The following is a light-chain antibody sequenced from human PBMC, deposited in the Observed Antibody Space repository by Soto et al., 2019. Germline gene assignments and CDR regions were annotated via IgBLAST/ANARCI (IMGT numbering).Light chain of an antibody. Sequence: EIVMTQSPGTLSVSPGERATLSCRASQSVSSNLAWYQQKPGQAPRLLIFGASTRATGIPARFSRSGSGTEFTLTISSLQSEDFAVYYCQQYNNWLRTFGQGTKVEIK. CDR1: QSVSSN. CDR3: QQYNNWLRT. J-gene: IGKJ1*01. CDR2: GAS. V-gene: IGKV3-15*01.